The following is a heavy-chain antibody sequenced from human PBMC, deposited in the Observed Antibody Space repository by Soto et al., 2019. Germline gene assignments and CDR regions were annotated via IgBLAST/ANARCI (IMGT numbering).Heavy chain of an antibody. CDR2: INPSGGST. V-gene: IGHV1-46*01. CDR1: GYTFTSDY. D-gene: IGHD1-7*01. Sequence: ASVNVSFKESGYTFTSDYMHWVRPAPGQGLELRGIINPSGGSTSYAQKFQGRVTMTRYTSTSTVYMELSSLRSEDTAVYYCARGRNYGCNSYAFDIWGQGTMVTVSS. CDR3: ARGRNYGCNSYAFDI. J-gene: IGHJ3*02.